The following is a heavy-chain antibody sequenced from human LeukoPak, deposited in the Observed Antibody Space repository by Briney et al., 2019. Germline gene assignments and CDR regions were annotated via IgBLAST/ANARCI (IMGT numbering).Heavy chain of an antibody. CDR3: ARDPSPYGDYMFDF. J-gene: IGHJ4*02. CDR1: GYSISSGYY. Sequence: SESLSLTCAVSGYSISSGYYWGWIRQPPGMGLEWVGSIHHGGSTYYDPSLKSRVTISLDTSKDQLSLKVRSVTAADTAVYYCARDPSPYGDYMFDFWGQGTLVTVSS. D-gene: IGHD4-17*01. V-gene: IGHV4-38-2*02. CDR2: IHHGGST.